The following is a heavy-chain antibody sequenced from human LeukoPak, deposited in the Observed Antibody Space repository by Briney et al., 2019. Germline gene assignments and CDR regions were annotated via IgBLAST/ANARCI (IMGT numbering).Heavy chain of an antibody. CDR3: XXXXGLRYFDWLLFRDVAFDI. Sequence: SETLSLTCTVSGGSISSSSYYWGWIRQPPGKGLEWIGSIYYSGSTYYNPSLKSRVTISVDTSKNQFSLKLSSVTAADTAVYYXXXXXGLRYFDWLLFRDVAFDIWGQGTMVTVSS. J-gene: IGHJ3*02. CDR1: GGSISSSSYY. V-gene: IGHV4-39*07. D-gene: IGHD3-9*01. CDR2: IYYSGST.